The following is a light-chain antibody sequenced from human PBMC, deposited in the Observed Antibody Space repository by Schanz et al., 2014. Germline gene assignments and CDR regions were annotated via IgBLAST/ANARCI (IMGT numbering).Light chain of an antibody. J-gene: IGKJ2*01. CDR1: QGISTA. V-gene: IGKV1-13*02. CDR2: DAS. Sequence: AIQLTQSPSSLSASVGDRVTITCRASQGISTALAWYQQKPGKAPKLLIYDASTLESGVPSRFSGSGSGTDFTLTISSLQPEDFATYYCQQSYSTPYTFGQGTKLEIK. CDR3: QQSYSTPYT.